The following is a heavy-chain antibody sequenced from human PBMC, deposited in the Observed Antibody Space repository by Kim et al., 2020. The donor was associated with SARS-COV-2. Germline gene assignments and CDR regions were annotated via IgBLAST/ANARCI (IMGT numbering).Heavy chain of an antibody. D-gene: IGHD5-18*01. V-gene: IGHV1-69*13. CDR1: GGTFSSYA. CDR3: ARDMSPDTAMAPTYYYYGMDV. J-gene: IGHJ6*02. Sequence: SVKVSCKASGGTFSSYAISWVRQAPGQGLEWMGGIIPIFGTANYAQKFQGRVTITADESTSTAYMELSSLRSEDTAVYYCARDMSPDTAMAPTYYYYGMDVWGQGTTVTVSS. CDR2: IIPIFGTA.